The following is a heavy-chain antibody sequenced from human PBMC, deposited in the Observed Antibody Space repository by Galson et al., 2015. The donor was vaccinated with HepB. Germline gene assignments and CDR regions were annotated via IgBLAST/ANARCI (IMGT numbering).Heavy chain of an antibody. CDR1: GFTFSSYA. CDR2: ISYDGSNK. CDR3: ARESRESTFDY. D-gene: IGHD3-10*01. Sequence: SLRLSCAASGFTFSSYAMHWVRQAPGKGLEWVAVISYDGSNKYYADSVKGRFTISRDNSKNSLYLQMNSLRAEDTAVYYCARESRESTFDYWGQGTLVTVSS. V-gene: IGHV3-30-3*01. J-gene: IGHJ4*02.